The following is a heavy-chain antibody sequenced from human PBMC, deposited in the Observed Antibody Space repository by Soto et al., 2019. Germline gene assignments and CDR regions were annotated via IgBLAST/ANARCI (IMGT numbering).Heavy chain of an antibody. V-gene: IGHV1-18*01. D-gene: IGHD1-26*01. CDR2: ISAHNGNT. J-gene: IGHJ4*02. CDR3: ASGRYGDY. CDR1: GYTFTSYG. Sequence: VHLVQSGAEVKKPGASVTVSCKASGYTFTSYGITWVRQAPGEGLEWMGWISAHNGNTDYAQKLQGRVILTRDTSTSTAYMELRSRRSDDTAVYYCASGRYGDYWGQGALVTVSS.